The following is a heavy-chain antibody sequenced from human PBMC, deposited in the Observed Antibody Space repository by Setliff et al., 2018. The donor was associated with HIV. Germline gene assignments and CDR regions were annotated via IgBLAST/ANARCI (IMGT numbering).Heavy chain of an antibody. D-gene: IGHD6-19*01. CDR3: ARSPCRAVDGTYYSYYMDV. J-gene: IGHJ6*03. CDR2: IDWDDDK. CDR1: GFSLSNVRMA. Sequence: SGPTLVNPTETLTLTCTVSGFSLSNVRMAVSWIRQPPGKALEWLGHIDWDDDKFYSTSLKTRLTISKDTSKNQVVLTMANMDPVDTATYYCARSPCRAVDGTYYSYYMDVWGTGITVTVSS. V-gene: IGHV2-70*04.